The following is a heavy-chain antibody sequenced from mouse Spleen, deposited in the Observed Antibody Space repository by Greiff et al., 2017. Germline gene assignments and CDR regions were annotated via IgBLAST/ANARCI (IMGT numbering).Heavy chain of an antibody. CDR2: INPNNGGT. CDR3: ARYDYDRRYAMDY. D-gene: IGHD2-4*01. Sequence: VQLKQSGPELVKPGASVKIPCKASGYTFTDYNMDWVKQSHGKSLEWIGDINPNNGGTIYNQKFKGKATLTVDKSSSTAYMELRSLTSEDTAVYYCARYDYDRRYAMDYWGQGTSVTVSS. J-gene: IGHJ4*01. V-gene: IGHV1-18*01. CDR1: GYTFTDYN.